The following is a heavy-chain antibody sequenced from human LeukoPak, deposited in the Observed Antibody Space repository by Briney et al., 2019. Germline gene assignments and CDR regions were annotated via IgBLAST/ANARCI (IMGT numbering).Heavy chain of an antibody. D-gene: IGHD6-13*01. J-gene: IGHJ6*03. CDR1: GFTFSSYS. CDR2: ISSSSSYI. CDR3: ARDLGERIAAAGIPPGTNYYYYYYMDV. Sequence: GGSLRLSCAASGFTFSSYSMNWVRQAPGKRLEWVSSISSSSSYIYYADSVKGRFTISRDNAKNSLYLQMNSLRAEDTAVYYCARDLGERIAAAGIPPGTNYYYYYYMDVWGKGTTVTVSS. V-gene: IGHV3-21*01.